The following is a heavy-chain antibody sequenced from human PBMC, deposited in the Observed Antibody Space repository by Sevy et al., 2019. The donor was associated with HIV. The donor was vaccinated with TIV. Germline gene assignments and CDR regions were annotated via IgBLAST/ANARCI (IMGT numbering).Heavy chain of an antibody. Sequence: GGSLRLSCAASGFTFSSYAMHWVRQAPGKGLEWGAVISYDGSNKYYADSVKGRFTISRDNSKNTLYLQMNSLRAEDTAVYYCARGPLVRGHFDYWGQGTLVTVSS. CDR1: GFTFSSYA. D-gene: IGHD3-10*01. CDR2: ISYDGSNK. V-gene: IGHV3-30-3*01. CDR3: ARGPLVRGHFDY. J-gene: IGHJ4*02.